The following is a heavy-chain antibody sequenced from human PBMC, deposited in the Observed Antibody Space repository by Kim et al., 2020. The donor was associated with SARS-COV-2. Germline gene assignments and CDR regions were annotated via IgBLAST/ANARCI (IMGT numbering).Heavy chain of an antibody. CDR2: LSTGGAGT. J-gene: IGHJ3*02. D-gene: IGHD5-12*01. CDR3: ARGRDGYNYNAFDI. CDR1: GFSFSNSV. Sequence: GGSLRLSCAASGFSFSNSVMSWVRQAPGKGLEWVSALSTGGAGTYYADSVKGRFTISRDNSKNTLYLQMDNLRAEDTALYYCARGRDGYNYNAFDIWGQG. V-gene: IGHV3-23*01.